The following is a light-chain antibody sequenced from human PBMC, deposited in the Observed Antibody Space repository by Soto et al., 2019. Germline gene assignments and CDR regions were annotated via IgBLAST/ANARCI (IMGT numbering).Light chain of an antibody. CDR2: GTS. CDR1: QDISSS. J-gene: IGKJ4*01. Sequence: AIRMTQSPSSLSASTGDRVTITCRASQDISSSLAWYQQKPGKAPKLLIYGTSTLQSGVPSRFSGSGSGADFALTISFLQNEDFATYYCQQYYSYPLTFGGGTKVDIK. V-gene: IGKV1-8*01. CDR3: QQYYSYPLT.